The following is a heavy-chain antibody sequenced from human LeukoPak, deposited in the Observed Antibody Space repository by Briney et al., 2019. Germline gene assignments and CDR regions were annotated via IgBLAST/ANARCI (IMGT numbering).Heavy chain of an antibody. V-gene: IGHV1-3*01. CDR2: INAANGNT. CDR3: AREDIVVVPAPGDY. Sequence: ASVTVSCKASGYTFTSYAMHWVRQAPGQGLEWMGWINAANGNTKYSQNCQGRVTITRDTSASTAYMELSSLRSEDTDVYYCAREDIVVVPAPGDYWGQGNLVTVSS. J-gene: IGHJ4*02. CDR1: GYTFTSYA. D-gene: IGHD2-2*01.